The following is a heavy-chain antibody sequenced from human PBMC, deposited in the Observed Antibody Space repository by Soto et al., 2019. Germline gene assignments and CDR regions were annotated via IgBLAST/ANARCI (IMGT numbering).Heavy chain of an antibody. V-gene: IGHV1-18*01. J-gene: IGHJ5*02. CDR3: ARGSGGGGATYYDFWSGYSRTLSETNWFDP. CDR2: ISAYNGNT. D-gene: IGHD3-3*01. CDR1: GYTFTSYG. Sequence: ASVKVSCKASGYTFTSYGISWVRQSPGQGLEWMGWISAYNGNTNYAQKLQGRVTMTTDTSTSTAYMELRSLRSDDTAVYYCARGSGGGGATYYDFWSGYSRTLSETNWFDPWGQGTLVTVSS.